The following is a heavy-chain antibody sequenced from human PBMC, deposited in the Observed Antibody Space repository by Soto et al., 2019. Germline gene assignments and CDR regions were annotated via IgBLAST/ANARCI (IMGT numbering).Heavy chain of an antibody. CDR1: GYTITGSY. Sequence: DAVKPRCKACGYTITGSYMHWVRQAPGQGLEWMGWINPNSGGTNYAQKFQGRVTMTRDTSISTAYMELSRLRSDDTAVYYCARGGRVYVPRTYHYHWMDGWG. CDR2: INPNSGGT. CDR3: ARGGRVYVPRTYHYHWMDG. D-gene: IGHD2-8*01. J-gene: IGHJ6*02. V-gene: IGHV1-2*02.